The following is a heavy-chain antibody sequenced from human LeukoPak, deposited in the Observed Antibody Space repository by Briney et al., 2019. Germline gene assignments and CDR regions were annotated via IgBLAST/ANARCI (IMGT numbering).Heavy chain of an antibody. CDR2: ITGTCSNT. CDR1: GFTFSSYG. V-gene: IGHV3-23*01. Sequence: GGSLTLSCLASGFTFSSYGMSWVRQAPGKGLEWVSVITGTCSNTYYADSVKGRFTISRDNSNNTLYMQMNSLRAEDTAIYYCAKMQGFFDYWGQGTLVTVSS. J-gene: IGHJ4*02. CDR3: AKMQGFFDY.